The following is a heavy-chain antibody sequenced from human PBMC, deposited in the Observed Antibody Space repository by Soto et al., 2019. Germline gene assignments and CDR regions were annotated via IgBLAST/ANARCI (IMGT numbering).Heavy chain of an antibody. Sequence: SSETLSLTCTFSGCSISSYYWSWIRQPPGKGLEWIGYIYYSGSTNYNPSLKSRVTISVDTSKNQFSLKLSSVTAADTAVYYCARSGLWFGDNAEYFQHWGQGTLVTVSS. CDR1: GCSISSYY. CDR2: IYYSGST. V-gene: IGHV4-59*01. J-gene: IGHJ1*01. CDR3: ARSGLWFGDNAEYFQH. D-gene: IGHD3-10*01.